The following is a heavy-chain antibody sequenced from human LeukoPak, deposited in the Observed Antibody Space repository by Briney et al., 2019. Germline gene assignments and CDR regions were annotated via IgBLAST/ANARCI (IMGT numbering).Heavy chain of an antibody. CDR3: AKDIDYGGAN. J-gene: IGHJ4*02. CDR2: ISISGSTI. CDR1: GFTFSSYE. V-gene: IGHV3-48*03. Sequence: GGSLRLSCAASGFTFSSYEMNWVRQAPGKGLEWVSFISISGSTIYYADSVKGRFTISRDNSKNTLYLQMNSLRAEDTAVYYCAKDIDYGGANWGQGTLVIASS. D-gene: IGHD4-23*01.